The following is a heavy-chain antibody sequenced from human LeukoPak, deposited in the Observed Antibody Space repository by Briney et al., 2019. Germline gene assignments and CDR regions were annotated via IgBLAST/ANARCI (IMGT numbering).Heavy chain of an antibody. CDR1: GGSISSSSYY. Sequence: SGTLSLTCTVSGGSISSSSYYWGWIRQPPGKGLEWIGSIYYSGSTYYNPSLKSRVTISVDTSKNQFSLKLSSVTAADTAVYYCARLWPQQLVPEQNWFDPWGQGTLVTVSS. D-gene: IGHD6-13*01. CDR2: IYYSGST. V-gene: IGHV4-39*01. J-gene: IGHJ5*02. CDR3: ARLWPQQLVPEQNWFDP.